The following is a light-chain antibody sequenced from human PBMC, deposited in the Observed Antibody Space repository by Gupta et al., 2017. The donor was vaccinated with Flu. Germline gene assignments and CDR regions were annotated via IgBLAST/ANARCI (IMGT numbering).Light chain of an antibody. CDR3: QQRNSFPHT. CDR1: HNINTW. J-gene: IGKJ4*01. CDR2: LAS. Sequence: ASIGDRVTITCQASHNINTWLAWYQQRPGKAPQLLIYLASSLQPGVPSRFSGSGSGAHFTLTIDSLQSEDSAIYYCQQRNSFPHTFGGGTRVDI. V-gene: IGKV1-12*01.